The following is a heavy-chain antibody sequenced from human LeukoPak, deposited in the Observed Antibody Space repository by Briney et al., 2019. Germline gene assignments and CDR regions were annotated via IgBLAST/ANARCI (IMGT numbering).Heavy chain of an antibody. CDR3: ASLPIAYCGGDCYPYFDY. V-gene: IGHV5-51*01. CDR2: IYPGDSDT. J-gene: IGHJ4*02. D-gene: IGHD2-21*02. CDR1: GCSFTSYW. Sequence: GESLKISCKGSGCSFTSYWIGWVRQMPGKGLEWMGMIYPGDSDTRYSPSFQGQVTISADKSISTAYLQWSSLKASDTAMYYCASLPIAYCGGDCYPYFDYWGQGTLVTVSS.